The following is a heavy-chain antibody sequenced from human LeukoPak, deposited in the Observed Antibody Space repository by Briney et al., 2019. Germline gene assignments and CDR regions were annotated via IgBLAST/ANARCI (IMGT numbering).Heavy chain of an antibody. CDR1: SPSFSAYY. D-gene: IGHD2-2*01. V-gene: IGHV4-34*01. J-gene: IGHJ6*02. Sequence: SETLSLTCAVYSPSFSAYYWSWIRQPPGKGLEWLGEINHSGSTNYNPSLKSRVTISVDTSKNQFSLKLSSVTAADTAVYYCARTDVVVPAIPLDVWGQGTTVTVSS. CDR2: INHSGST. CDR3: ARTDVVVPAIPLDV.